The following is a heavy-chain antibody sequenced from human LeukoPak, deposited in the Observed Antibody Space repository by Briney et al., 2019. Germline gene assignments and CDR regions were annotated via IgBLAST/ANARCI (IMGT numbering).Heavy chain of an antibody. V-gene: IGHV3-48*03. CDR1: GFPFSSYE. CDR3: ARGVTAEDDAFDI. J-gene: IGHJ3*02. Sequence: GGSLRLSCAASGFPFSSYEMNWVRQAPGKGLEWVSYISTSSSTKYYTDSVKGRFTISRDNAKSSLYLQMNSLRAEDTALYYCARGVTAEDDAFDIWGQGTMVTVSS. D-gene: IGHD2-21*02. CDR2: ISTSSSTK.